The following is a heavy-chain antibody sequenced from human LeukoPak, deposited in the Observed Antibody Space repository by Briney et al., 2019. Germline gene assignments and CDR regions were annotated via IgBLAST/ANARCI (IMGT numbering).Heavy chain of an antibody. CDR1: GGTFSTYA. V-gene: IGHV1-69*01. Sequence: SVKVSSKTSGGTFSTYAISWVRQAPGQGLECMGGIIPIFGTGNYAQKFQGRVTITADESTSTAYMELSSLRSEDTAVYYCARGLGDSSGYYYSDNWGQGTLVTVSS. J-gene: IGHJ4*02. D-gene: IGHD3-22*01. CDR3: ARGLGDSSGYYYSDN. CDR2: IIPIFGTG.